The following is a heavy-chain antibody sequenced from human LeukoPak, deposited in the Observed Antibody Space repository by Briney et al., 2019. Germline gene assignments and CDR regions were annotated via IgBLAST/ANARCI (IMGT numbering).Heavy chain of an antibody. Sequence: SETLSLTCTVSGGSISPYYWSWIRQPPGKGLEWIGYFFYSGSTNYNPSLKSRVITSIDTSKNQISLSLSSVTAADTAVYYCARKAVAGDAFDIWGQGTMVTVSS. CDR2: FFYSGST. CDR1: GGSISPYY. V-gene: IGHV4-59*01. CDR3: ARKAVAGDAFDI. J-gene: IGHJ3*02. D-gene: IGHD6-19*01.